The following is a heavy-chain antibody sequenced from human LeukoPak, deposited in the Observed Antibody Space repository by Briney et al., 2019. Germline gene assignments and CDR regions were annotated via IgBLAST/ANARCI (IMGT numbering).Heavy chain of an antibody. D-gene: IGHD3-22*01. Sequence: SQTLSLTCTVSGGSIXSGGYYWSWXRQAPGKGLEWIGYIYYSGSTGYNPSLKSRVTISVDTSKNQFSLELTSVTAADTAVYYCARHASRYDSSGYYYFDYWGQGTLVTVSS. CDR2: IYYSGST. J-gene: IGHJ4*02. CDR3: ARHASRYDSSGYYYFDY. V-gene: IGHV4-61*08. CDR1: GGSIXSGGYY.